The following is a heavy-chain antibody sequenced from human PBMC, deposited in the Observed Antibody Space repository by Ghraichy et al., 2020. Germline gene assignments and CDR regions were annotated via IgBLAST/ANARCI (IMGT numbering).Heavy chain of an antibody. J-gene: IGHJ5*02. CDR2: IYYSGST. D-gene: IGHD6-19*01. CDR1: GGSISSYY. V-gene: IGHV4-59*01. CDR3: ARHEGSSGPEENWFDP. Sequence: SETLSLTCTVSGGSISSYYWSWIRQPPGKGLEWIGYIYYSGSTNYNPSLKSRVTISVDTSKNQFSLKLSSVTAADTAVYYCARHEGSSGPEENWFDPWGQGTLVTVSS.